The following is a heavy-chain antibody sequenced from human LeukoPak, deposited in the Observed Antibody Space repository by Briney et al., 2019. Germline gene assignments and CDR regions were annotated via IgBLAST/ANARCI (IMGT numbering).Heavy chain of an antibody. D-gene: IGHD3-22*01. V-gene: IGHV4-38-2*02. CDR3: AREAFSSGYYDDY. CDR2: IYHSGGT. J-gene: IGHJ4*02. CDR1: GYSISSGYY. Sequence: SETPSLTCTVTGYSISSGYYWGWIRQPPGKGLEWIGSIYHSGGTYYNPSLKSRVTISVDTSKNQFSLKLTSVTAADTALYYCAREAFSSGYYDDYWGQGTLVTVSS.